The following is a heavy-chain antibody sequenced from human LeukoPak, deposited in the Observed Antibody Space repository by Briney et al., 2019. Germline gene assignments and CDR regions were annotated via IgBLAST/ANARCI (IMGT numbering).Heavy chain of an antibody. CDR2: ISGSGGST. CDR1: GFTFSSYA. CDR3: AKTPSPGYCSSTSCYVDY. J-gene: IGHJ4*02. Sequence: GGSLRLSCAASGFTFSSYAMSWVRQAPGKGLEWVSAISGSGGSTYYADSVKGRFTISRDNSKNTLCLQMNSLRAEGTAVYYCAKTPSPGYCSSTSCYVDYWGQGTLVTVSS. V-gene: IGHV3-23*01. D-gene: IGHD2-2*03.